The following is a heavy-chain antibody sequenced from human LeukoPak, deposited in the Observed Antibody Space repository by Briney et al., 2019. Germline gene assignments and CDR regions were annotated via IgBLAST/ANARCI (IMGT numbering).Heavy chain of an antibody. J-gene: IGHJ3*02. CDR3: VRDEGTKWRYENYPFDI. V-gene: IGHV3-30*01. D-gene: IGHD5-12*01. CDR1: TFSFSNHV. Sequence: SLRLSCSASTFSFSNHVIHWVRQTAGEGLEWVAVISFVGTSQYYANSVRGRFTVSKDNSKHSLYVQMNSLRPEDTAVYFCVRDEGTKWRYENYPFDIWGQGTLVTVSS. CDR2: ISFVGTSQ.